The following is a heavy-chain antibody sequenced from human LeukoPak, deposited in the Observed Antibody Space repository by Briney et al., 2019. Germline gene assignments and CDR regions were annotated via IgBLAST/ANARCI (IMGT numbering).Heavy chain of an antibody. CDR3: ARPLMYYYGSETYFWFDP. CDR1: GFTFSSYE. J-gene: IGHJ5*02. CDR2: INSNGNTI. Sequence: GGSLRLSCAASGFTFSSYEMNWVRQAPGKGLEWVSYINSNGNTIYYADSVKGRFTSSRDNAKNSLDLQMNSLRAEDTAVYYCARPLMYYYGSETYFWFDPWGQGTLVTVSS. D-gene: IGHD3-10*01. V-gene: IGHV3-48*03.